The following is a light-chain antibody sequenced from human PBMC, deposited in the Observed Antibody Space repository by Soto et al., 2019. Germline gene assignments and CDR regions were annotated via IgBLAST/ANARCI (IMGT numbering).Light chain of an antibody. V-gene: IGLV2-11*01. J-gene: IGLJ1*01. Sequence: QSVLTQPRSVSGSPGQSVTIPCTGTSSDVGGYNYVSWYQQHPGKAPKLMIYDVSKRPSGVPDRFSGSKSGNTASLTISGLQAEHEADYYCCSYAGSYTSYVFGTGTKVTVL. CDR3: CSYAGSYTSYV. CDR2: DVS. CDR1: SSDVGGYNY.